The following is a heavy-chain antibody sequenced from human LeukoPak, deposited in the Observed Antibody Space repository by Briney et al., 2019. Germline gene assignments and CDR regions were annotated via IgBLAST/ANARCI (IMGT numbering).Heavy chain of an antibody. D-gene: IGHD2-2*01. V-gene: IGHV3-23*01. J-gene: IGHJ6*03. CDR3: AKDGCSSTSCYVYYYYMDV. CDR2: ISGSGGST. CDR1: GFTFSSYA. Sequence: PGGSLRLSCAASGFTFSSYAMSWVRQAPGKGLEWVSAISGSGGSTYYAGSVKGRFTISRDNSKNTLYLQMNSLRAEDTAVYYCAKDGCSSTSCYVYYYYMDVWGKGTTVTVSS.